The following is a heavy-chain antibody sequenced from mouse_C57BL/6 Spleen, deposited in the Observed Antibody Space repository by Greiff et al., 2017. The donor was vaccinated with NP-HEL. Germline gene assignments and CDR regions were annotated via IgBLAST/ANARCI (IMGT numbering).Heavy chain of an antibody. D-gene: IGHD6-1*01. CDR2: IYPRSGIT. CDR1: GYTFTSYG. J-gene: IGHJ4*01. Sequence: QVQLQQSGAELARPGASVKLSCKASGYTFTSYGISWVKQRTGQGLEWIGEIYPRSGITYYNEKFKGKATLTADKSSSTAYMELRSLTSEDSAVYFCAKAEPDYYAMDYWGQGTSVTVSS. CDR3: AKAEPDYYAMDY. V-gene: IGHV1-81*01.